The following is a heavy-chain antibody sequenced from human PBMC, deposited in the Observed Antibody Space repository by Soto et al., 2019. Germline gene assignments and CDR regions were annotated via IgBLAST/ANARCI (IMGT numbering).Heavy chain of an antibody. CDR1: NFSLSKEYY. V-gene: IGHV4-61*01. D-gene: IGHD5-12*01. CDR3: ARNVLATTLFDY. J-gene: IGHJ4*02. Sequence: SETLSLTCAVSNFSLSKEYYWSWIRQPPGKGLEWIGYAYYSGGTNYNPSLESRVTISVDTSENQFSLKLSSATAADTAVYYCARNVLATTLFDYWGQGTLVTVSS. CDR2: AYYSGGT.